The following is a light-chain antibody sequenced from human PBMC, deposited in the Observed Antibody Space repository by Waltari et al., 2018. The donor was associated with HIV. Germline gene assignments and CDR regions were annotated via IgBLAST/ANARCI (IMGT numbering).Light chain of an antibody. CDR3: QQSYDAPYT. CDR2: ATS. Sequence: DIQMTQSPSSLSASVGDRVTITCPASQTISLYLNWYQHKPGQAPKLLIYATSTLQSGVPSRFSGSAFGTGFTLTINSLQPEDFATYYCQQSYDAPYTFGQGTKVET. V-gene: IGKV1-39*01. CDR1: QTISLY. J-gene: IGKJ2*01.